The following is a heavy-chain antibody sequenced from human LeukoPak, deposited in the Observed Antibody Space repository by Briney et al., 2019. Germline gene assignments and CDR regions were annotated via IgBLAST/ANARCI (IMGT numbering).Heavy chain of an antibody. J-gene: IGHJ4*02. Sequence: ASVKVSCKASGGTFSSYAISWVRQAPGQGLEWMGRIIPIFGTANYAQKFQGRVTITTDESTSTAYMELSGLRSEDTAVYYCATQRRCSGGSCYAFDYWGQGTLVTVSS. D-gene: IGHD2-15*01. CDR3: ATQRRCSGGSCYAFDY. V-gene: IGHV1-69*05. CDR2: IIPIFGTA. CDR1: GGTFSSYA.